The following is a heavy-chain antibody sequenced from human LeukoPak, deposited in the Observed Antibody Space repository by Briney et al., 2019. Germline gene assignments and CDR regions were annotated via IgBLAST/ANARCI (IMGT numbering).Heavy chain of an antibody. CDR3: AREREYYGSGSPGGI. J-gene: IGHJ3*02. CDR1: GYTFTSYG. CDR2: ISVYNGHT. Sequence: ASVKVSCKASGYTFTSYGISWVRQAPGQGLEWMGWISVYNGHTNYAQKFQGRVTMTTDTSTSIVYMELRSLRSDDTAVYYCAREREYYGSGSPGGIWGQGTMITVSS. V-gene: IGHV1-18*01. D-gene: IGHD3-10*01.